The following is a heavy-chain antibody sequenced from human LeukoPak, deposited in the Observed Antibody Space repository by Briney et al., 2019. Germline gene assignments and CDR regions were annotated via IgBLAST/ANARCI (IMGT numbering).Heavy chain of an antibody. V-gene: IGHV4-38-2*01. J-gene: IGHJ4*02. CDR1: GYSISSGYY. D-gene: IGHD3-22*01. CDR2: IYHSGST. CDR3: ASSYYDSSAYYYVPPSG. Sequence: SETLSLTCAVSGYSISSGYYWGWIRQPPGKGLEWIGSIYHSGSTYYNPSLKSRVTISVDTSKNQFSLKLSSVTAADTAVYYCASSYYDSSAYYYVPPSGWGQGTLVTVSS.